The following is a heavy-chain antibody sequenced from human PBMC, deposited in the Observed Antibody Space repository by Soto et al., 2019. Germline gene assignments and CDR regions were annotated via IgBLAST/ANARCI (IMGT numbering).Heavy chain of an antibody. D-gene: IGHD2-8*01. CDR2: IYYSGST. V-gene: IGHV4-31*03. Sequence: PSETLSLTCTVSGGSISSGGYYWSWIRQHPGKGLEWIGYIYYSGSTYYNPSLKSRVTISVDTSKKQFSLKLSSVTAADTAVYYCARGRPHLMVYVMGYYYYMDVWGKGTTVTVSS. J-gene: IGHJ6*03. CDR1: GGSISSGGYY. CDR3: ARGRPHLMVYVMGYYYYMDV.